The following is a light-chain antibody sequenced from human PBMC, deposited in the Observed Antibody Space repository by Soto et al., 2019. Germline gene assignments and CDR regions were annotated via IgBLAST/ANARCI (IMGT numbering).Light chain of an antibody. CDR1: QSVSSSY. CDR2: GAS. Sequence: EIVLTQSPGTLSLSPGERATLSCRASQSVSSSYLAWYQQKPGQAPRLLIYGASSRATGIPDRFSGSGSGTDFTLTISRLEPEDFGTYYCQQVNNYPLTFGGGTKVDIK. CDR3: QQVNNYPLT. V-gene: IGKV3-20*01. J-gene: IGKJ4*01.